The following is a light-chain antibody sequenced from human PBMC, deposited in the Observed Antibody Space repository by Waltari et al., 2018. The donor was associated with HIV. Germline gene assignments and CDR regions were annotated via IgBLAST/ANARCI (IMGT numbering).Light chain of an antibody. CDR1: SFHIGSNF. V-gene: IGLV1-47*01. Sequence: QSVLTQPPSASGTPGQRVTIRRFGSSFHIGSNFVYWYQQLPGAAPKLLIYRNNQRPSGVPDRFSGSKSGTSASLAISGLRSEDEADYYCAAWDDSLSGFYVVGTGTKVTVL. CDR2: RNN. J-gene: IGLJ1*01. CDR3: AAWDDSLSGFYV.